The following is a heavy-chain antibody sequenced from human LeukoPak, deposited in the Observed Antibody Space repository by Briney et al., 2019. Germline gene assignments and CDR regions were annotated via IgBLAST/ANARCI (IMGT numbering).Heavy chain of an antibody. J-gene: IGHJ5*02. CDR1: GFSFSSYA. V-gene: IGHV3-30-3*01. CDR2: ISYDGSNK. Sequence: PGRSLRLSCAASGFSFSSYAMHWVRQAPGKGLEWVAVISYDGSNKYYADSVKGRFTISRDNSKNTLYLQMDSLRAEDTAVYYCAKGGWSGSPLNWFDPWGQGTLVIVPS. CDR3: AKGGWSGSPLNWFDP. D-gene: IGHD3-3*01.